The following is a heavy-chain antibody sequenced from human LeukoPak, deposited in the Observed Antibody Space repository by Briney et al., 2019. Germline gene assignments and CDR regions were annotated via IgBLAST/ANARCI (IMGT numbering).Heavy chain of an antibody. J-gene: IGHJ3*02. V-gene: IGHV3-30*03. Sequence: LAGGSLRLSCAASGFTFSSYAMHWVRQAPGKGREWVAVIQYEGGKTYYADSVKGRFTIARDNSKNTLYLQMNSLRAEDAAVYYCSTWDGRKDDAFDIWGQGTMVIVSS. CDR2: IQYEGGKT. CDR3: STWDGRKDDAFDI. D-gene: IGHD1-26*01. CDR1: GFTFSSYA.